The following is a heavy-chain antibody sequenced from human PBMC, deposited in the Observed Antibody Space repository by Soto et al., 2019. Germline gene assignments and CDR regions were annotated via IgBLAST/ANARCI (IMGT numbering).Heavy chain of an antibody. D-gene: IGHD1-26*01. CDR3: ASLDYYGSWLDP. CDR2: LSHSGAT. Sequence: LQLQESGSGLVQPSQTLSLTCALSGGSVTMSSFSWAWVRQPPGRGLQWIGYLSHSGATSSDPTLKSRVTTSRDRAKPQFSLKLTSVTAADTAVYYCASLDYYGSWLDPWGQGTLVTVSS. J-gene: IGHJ5*02. CDR1: GGSVTMSSFS. V-gene: IGHV4-30-2*01.